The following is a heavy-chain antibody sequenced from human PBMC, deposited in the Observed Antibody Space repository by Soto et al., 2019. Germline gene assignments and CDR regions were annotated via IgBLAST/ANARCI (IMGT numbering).Heavy chain of an antibody. Sequence: GGSLRLSCAASGFTFSRSWMNWVRQAPGKGLEWVANIKQDGSEKFYVDSVKGRFTISRDNAKSSLYLQMNNLRAEDTAVYYCARGNGYYPYYYYYMDVWGKGTTVTVSS. CDR2: IKQDGSEK. J-gene: IGHJ6*03. CDR1: GFTFSRSW. D-gene: IGHD3-3*01. CDR3: ARGNGYYPYYYYYMDV. V-gene: IGHV3-7*01.